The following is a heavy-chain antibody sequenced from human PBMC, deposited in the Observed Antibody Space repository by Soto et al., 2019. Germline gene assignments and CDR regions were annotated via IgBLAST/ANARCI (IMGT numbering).Heavy chain of an antibody. D-gene: IGHD1-20*01. CDR3: ASGGYNWYDLIY. J-gene: IGHJ4*02. V-gene: IGHV1-8*01. Sequence: QAQLVQSGAEVKKPGASVKVSCQASGYKFANHDVNWVRQAPGQGLEWMGWMSPKRESAGYAQKFQGRIIMSRNTSTSTAYLEVSSLTSEDTAIYYCASGGYNWYDLIYWGQGTLVSVSS. CDR2: MSPKRESA. CDR1: GYKFANHD.